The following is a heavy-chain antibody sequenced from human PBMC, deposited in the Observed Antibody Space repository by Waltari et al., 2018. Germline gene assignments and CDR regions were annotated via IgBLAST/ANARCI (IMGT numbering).Heavy chain of an antibody. CDR2: ITPILGIA. CDR1: GGTFSSYA. CDR3: ARHRAVEMATIMGWFDP. Sequence: QVQLVQSGAEVKKPGSSVKVSCKASGGTFSSYAISWVRQAPGQGLEWMGVITPILGIANYAQKFHGRVTITADKSTSTAYMELSSLRSEDTAVYYCARHRAVEMATIMGWFDPWGQGTLVTVSS. J-gene: IGHJ5*02. D-gene: IGHD5-12*01. V-gene: IGHV1-69*10.